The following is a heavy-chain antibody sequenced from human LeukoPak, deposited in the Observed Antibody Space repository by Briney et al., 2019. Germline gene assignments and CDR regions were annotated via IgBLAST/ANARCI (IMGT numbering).Heavy chain of an antibody. CDR2: ISYDGSNK. CDR1: GFTFSSYA. J-gene: IGHJ4*02. CDR3: AKEGPIAAVGQIDY. D-gene: IGHD6-13*01. Sequence: PGGSLRLSCAASGFTFSSYAMHWVRQAPGKGLEWVAVISYDGSNKYYADSVKGRFTISRDNSKNTLHLQMNSLRAEDTAVYYCAKEGPIAAVGQIDYWGQGTLVTVSS. V-gene: IGHV3-30*04.